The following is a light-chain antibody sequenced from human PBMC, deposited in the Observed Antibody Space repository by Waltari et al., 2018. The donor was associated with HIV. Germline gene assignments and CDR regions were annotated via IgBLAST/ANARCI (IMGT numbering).Light chain of an antibody. CDR2: SNN. CDR1: SSNIGSNT. Sequence: QSVLTQPPSASGTPGQRVPIPCSGSSSNIGSNTVNWYQQPPGTAPKLLIYSNNQRPSGVPDRFSGSKSGTSASLAISGLQSEDEADYYCAAWDDSLNGYVFGTGTKVTVL. J-gene: IGLJ1*01. V-gene: IGLV1-44*01. CDR3: AAWDDSLNGYV.